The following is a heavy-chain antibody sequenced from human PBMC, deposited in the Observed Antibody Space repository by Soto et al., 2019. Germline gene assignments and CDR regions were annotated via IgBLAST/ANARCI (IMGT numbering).Heavy chain of an antibody. D-gene: IGHD3-22*01. CDR1: GFTLSDHY. V-gene: IGHV3-72*01. Sequence: PGGSLRLSCSVSGFTLSDHYIDWVRQAPGKGLAWVGRSRNQANGYSTIYAASVKGRFTTSRDDSKNLVYLQMESLRTEDTAVYYCVRDTYFSDSSSYTRCFDFWGQGALVTVSS. J-gene: IGHJ4*02. CDR3: VRDTYFSDSSSYTRCFDF. CDR2: SRNQANGYST.